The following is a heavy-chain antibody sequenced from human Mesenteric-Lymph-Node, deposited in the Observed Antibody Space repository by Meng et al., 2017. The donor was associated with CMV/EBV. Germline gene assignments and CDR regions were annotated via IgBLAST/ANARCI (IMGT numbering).Heavy chain of an antibody. J-gene: IGHJ4*02. V-gene: IGHV1-18*01. CDR1: GYTFTSYG. CDR3: ARVYSNYGLFDY. CDR2: ISAYNGNT. Sequence: CKASGYTFTSYGISWVRQAPGQGLEWMGWISAYNGNTNYAQKLQGRVTMTTDTSTSTAYMELRSLRSDDTAVYYCARVYSNYGLFDYWGQGTLVTVSS. D-gene: IGHD4-11*01.